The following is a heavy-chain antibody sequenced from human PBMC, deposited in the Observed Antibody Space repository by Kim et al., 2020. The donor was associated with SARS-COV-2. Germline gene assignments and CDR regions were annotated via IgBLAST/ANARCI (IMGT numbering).Heavy chain of an antibody. J-gene: IGHJ4*02. CDR2: CN. Sequence: CNDYAISVKSRISINPDTSKNQFSLQLNSVTPEDTAVYFCARAFGRSVDYWGQGTLVTVSS. CDR3: ARAFGRSVDY. D-gene: IGHD2-15*01. V-gene: IGHV6-1*01.